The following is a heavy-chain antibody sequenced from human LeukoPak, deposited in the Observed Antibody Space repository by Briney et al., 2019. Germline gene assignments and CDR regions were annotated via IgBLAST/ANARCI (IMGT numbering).Heavy chain of an antibody. J-gene: IGHJ4*02. CDR1: GFTFSSYR. V-gene: IGHV3-7*04. CDR3: ARAYSYVLY. D-gene: IGHD5-18*01. Sequence: PGGSLRLSCAASGFTFSSYRMSWVRQAPGKGVEWVANIKLDGSEKNYVDSVKGRFTISRDNAKSSLYLQMNSLRDEDTAVYYCARAYSYVLYWGQGTLVTVSS. CDR2: IKLDGSEK.